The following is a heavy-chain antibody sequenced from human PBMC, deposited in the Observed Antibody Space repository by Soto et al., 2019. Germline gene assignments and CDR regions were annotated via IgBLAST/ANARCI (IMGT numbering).Heavy chain of an antibody. Sequence: KSSETLSLTCTVSGGSISSYCWSWIRQPPGKGLEWIGYIYYSGSTNYNPSLKSRVTISVDTSKNQFSLKLSSVTAADTAVYYCARFPTNWFDPWGQGTLVTVSS. CDR2: IYYSGST. V-gene: IGHV4-59*01. CDR1: GGSISSYC. CDR3: ARFPTNWFDP. J-gene: IGHJ5*02.